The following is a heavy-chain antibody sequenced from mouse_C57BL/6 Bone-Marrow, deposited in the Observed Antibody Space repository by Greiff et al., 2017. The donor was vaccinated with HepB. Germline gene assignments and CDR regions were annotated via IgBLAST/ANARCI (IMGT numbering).Heavy chain of an antibody. J-gene: IGHJ4*01. CDR3: ARNYGSSYVGAMDY. D-gene: IGHD1-1*01. Sequence: EVQLQESGPGLVKPSQSLSLTFSVTGYSITSGYYWNWIRQFPGNKLEWMGYISYDGSNNYNPSLKNRISITRDTSKNQFFLKLNSVTTEDTATYYCARNYGSSYVGAMDYWGQGTSVTVSS. CDR1: GYSITSGYY. CDR2: ISYDGSN. V-gene: IGHV3-6*01.